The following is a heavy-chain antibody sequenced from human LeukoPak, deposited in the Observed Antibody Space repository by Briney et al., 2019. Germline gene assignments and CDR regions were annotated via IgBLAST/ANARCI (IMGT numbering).Heavy chain of an antibody. D-gene: IGHD6-19*01. Sequence: GGSLRLSCAASGFTFDDYAMHWVRQAPGKGLVWVSRLNSDGSSTSYADSVRGRFTISRDNAKNMLYLQMNSLRAEDTAVYYCARPVAGTFAPMDYWGQGILVTVSS. CDR3: ARPVAGTFAPMDY. CDR1: GFTFDDYA. J-gene: IGHJ4*02. CDR2: LNSDGSST. V-gene: IGHV3-74*01.